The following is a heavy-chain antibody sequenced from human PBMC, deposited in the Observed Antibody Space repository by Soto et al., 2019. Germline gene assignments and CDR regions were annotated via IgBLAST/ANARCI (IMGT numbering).Heavy chain of an antibody. CDR1: GGSISSSSYF. D-gene: IGHD4-4*01. Sequence: ETLSLTCSVSGGSISSSSYFWGWIRQPPGKGLEWIGSIYYSGSTYYNPSLKSRVTVSVDTSKNQFSLKLSSVTAADTAVYYCARHPSNFWFDPWGQGTLVTVSS. CDR3: ARHPSNFWFDP. CDR2: IYYSGST. J-gene: IGHJ5*02. V-gene: IGHV4-39*01.